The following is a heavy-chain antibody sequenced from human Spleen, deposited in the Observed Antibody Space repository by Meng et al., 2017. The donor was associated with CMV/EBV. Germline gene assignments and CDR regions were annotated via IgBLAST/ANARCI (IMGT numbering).Heavy chain of an antibody. CDR3: ARDRFGKTNPLGN. D-gene: IGHD3-16*01. CDR2: ISGLNGET. V-gene: IGHV1-18*01. CDR1: GYTFNRFN. J-gene: IGHJ4*02. Sequence: KAAGYTFNRFNIHWVRQAPGQGLEWMGSISGLNGETHYAQKVQDRVTMTIETSTTTAYMELRSLRFDDTAVYYCARDRFGKTNPLGNWGPGTLVTVSS.